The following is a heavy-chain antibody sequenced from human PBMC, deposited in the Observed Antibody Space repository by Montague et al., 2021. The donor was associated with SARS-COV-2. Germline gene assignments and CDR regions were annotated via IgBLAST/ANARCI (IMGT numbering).Heavy chain of an antibody. CDR2: ISYDGGKK. Sequence: SLRLSCAVSGFTFTTFSTYTMRWVRQAPGKGLEWVAFISYDGGKKFYADSVKGRFTISRDNSKNTLHLQMNSLKAEDTAVYYCAREGYTSGWYPSYYFDYWGQGTPVTVSS. CDR3: AREGYTSGWYPSYYFDY. CDR1: GFTFTTFSTYT. V-gene: IGHV3-30*04. D-gene: IGHD6-19*01. J-gene: IGHJ4*02.